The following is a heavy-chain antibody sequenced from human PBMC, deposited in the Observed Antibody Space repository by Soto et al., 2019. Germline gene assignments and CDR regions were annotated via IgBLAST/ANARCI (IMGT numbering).Heavy chain of an antibody. D-gene: IGHD3-10*01. V-gene: IGHV3-23*01. CDR1: GFTFSNSA. CDR2: ITDSGVST. Sequence: WGSLRLSCAASGFTFSNSALRWVRQAPGKGLEWVSSITDSGVSTYYTDSVKGRFTISRDNSRNTLYVQMNSLRADDTAVYYCVAGQYFDFWGQGTLVTVSS. J-gene: IGHJ4*02. CDR3: VAGQYFDF.